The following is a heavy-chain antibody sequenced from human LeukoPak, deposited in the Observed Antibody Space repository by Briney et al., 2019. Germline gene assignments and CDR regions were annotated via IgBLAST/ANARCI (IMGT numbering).Heavy chain of an antibody. Sequence: GGSLRLSCAASGFTFSSYGMHWVRQAPGKGLEWVAFIRYDGSNKYYAGSVKGRFTISRDNSKNTLYLQMNSLRAEDTAVYYCAKPKVAGTVDFDYWGQGTLVTVSS. CDR2: IRYDGSNK. J-gene: IGHJ4*02. D-gene: IGHD6-19*01. CDR3: AKPKVAGTVDFDY. CDR1: GFTFSSYG. V-gene: IGHV3-30*02.